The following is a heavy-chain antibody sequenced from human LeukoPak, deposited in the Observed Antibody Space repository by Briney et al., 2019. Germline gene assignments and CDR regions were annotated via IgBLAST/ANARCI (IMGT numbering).Heavy chain of an antibody. V-gene: IGHV4-38-2*01. Sequence: SETLSLTCAVSSGNSWDWMRQPPGKGLQWIGGVFQDGNTYYSPSLKSRVMISLYTSKNQFSLKLISVTAADTAVYYCARRYCNSGICYFYDYWGQGTLVTVSS. CDR1: SGNS. J-gene: IGHJ4*02. CDR2: VFQDGNT. D-gene: IGHD2-8*01. CDR3: ARRYCNSGICYFYDY.